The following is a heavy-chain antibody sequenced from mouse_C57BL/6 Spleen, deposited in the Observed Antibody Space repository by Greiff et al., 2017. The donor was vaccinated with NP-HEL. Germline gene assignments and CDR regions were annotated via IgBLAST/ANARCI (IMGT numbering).Heavy chain of an antibody. CDR2: INPNNGGT. D-gene: IGHD3-2*02. CDR1: GYTFTDYN. J-gene: IGHJ4*01. V-gene: IGHV1-18*01. CDR3: ARDSSGDDPYYYAMDY. Sequence: EVQLQQSGPELVKPGASVKIPCKASGYTFTDYNMDWVKQSHGKSLEWIGDINPNNGGTIYNQKFKGKATLTVDKSSSTAYMELRSLTSEDTAVYDCARDSSGDDPYYYAMDYWGQGTSVTVSS.